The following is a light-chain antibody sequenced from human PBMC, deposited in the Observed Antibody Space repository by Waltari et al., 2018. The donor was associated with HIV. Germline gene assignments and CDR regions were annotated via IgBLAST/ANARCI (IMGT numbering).Light chain of an antibody. V-gene: IGLV2-23*02. J-gene: IGLJ3*02. Sequence: QSALTQPASVSGSPGQSITISCTGTSSNIGSYNLVSWYQQHPGKAPKLMVYEVNKRPSWISNRFSGSKSGNTASLTISGLQAEDEADYYCCSFARSSTWVFGGGTKLSVL. CDR2: EVN. CDR1: SSNIGSYNL. CDR3: CSFARSSTWV.